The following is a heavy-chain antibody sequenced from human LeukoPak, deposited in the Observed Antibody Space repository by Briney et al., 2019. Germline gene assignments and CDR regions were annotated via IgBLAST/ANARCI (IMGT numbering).Heavy chain of an antibody. V-gene: IGHV4-4*09. CDR1: GGSISRYS. J-gene: IGHJ3*01. D-gene: IGHD2-21*02. CDR2: IYTSGST. CDR3: ATTDCYDRCSNYEGDFDV. Sequence: SETLSLTCSVSGGSISRYSWTWIRQPPGKGLEWIGFIYTSGSTTYKPSLKSRVTISVDTSKNQFSLKLSSVTAADPAVYYCATTDCYDRCSNYEGDFDVWGQGTLVTVSS.